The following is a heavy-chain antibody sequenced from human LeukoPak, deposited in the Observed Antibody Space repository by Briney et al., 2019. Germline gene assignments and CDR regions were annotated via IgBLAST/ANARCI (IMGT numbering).Heavy chain of an antibody. CDR1: GFTFSSYG. Sequence: PGGSLRLSCAASGFTFSSYGMSWVRQAPGKGLEWVSAISGSGGSTYYADSVKGRFTISRDNSKNTLYLQMNSPIAEDTAVYYCAKALAGYYYGSGSYYNIDYWGQGTLVTVSS. J-gene: IGHJ4*02. CDR3: AKALAGYYYGSGSYYNIDY. CDR2: ISGSGGST. D-gene: IGHD3-10*01. V-gene: IGHV3-23*01.